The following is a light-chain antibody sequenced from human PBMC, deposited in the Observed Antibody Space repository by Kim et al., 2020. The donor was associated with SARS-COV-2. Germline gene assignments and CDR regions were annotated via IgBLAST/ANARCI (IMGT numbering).Light chain of an antibody. CDR2: HNT. J-gene: IGLJ1*01. Sequence: LGQTVRKTSQGDSLRFYVASWYQQKPGQAPVLVVYHNTNRPSGIPDRFSGSGSGNTASLTITGTQAEDEADYYGNSRDTTGHQYVFGTGTKVTVL. CDR1: SLRFYV. V-gene: IGLV3-19*01. CDR3: NSRDTTGHQYV.